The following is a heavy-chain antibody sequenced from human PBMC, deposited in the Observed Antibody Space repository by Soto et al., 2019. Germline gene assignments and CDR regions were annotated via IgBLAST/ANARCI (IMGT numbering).Heavy chain of an antibody. Sequence: ASVKVSCKASGFTFTSSAVQWVRQARGQRLEWIGWIVVGSGNTNYAQKFQERVTITRDMSTSTAYMELSSLRSEDTAVYYCAAKRAYGDYAFGYWGQGTLVTVSS. CDR3: AAKRAYGDYAFGY. J-gene: IGHJ4*02. V-gene: IGHV1-58*01. D-gene: IGHD4-17*01. CDR2: IVVGSGNT. CDR1: GFTFTSSA.